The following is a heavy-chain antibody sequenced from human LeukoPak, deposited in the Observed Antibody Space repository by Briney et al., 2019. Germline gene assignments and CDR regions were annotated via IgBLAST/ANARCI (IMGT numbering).Heavy chain of an antibody. CDR3: ARERGELHRELDS. Sequence: ASVKVSCKASGYTFTTHFIHWVRQAPGQGFQWMGMINSSGGSAIYAQKFQGRVTMTSDTSTSTVYMELRSLRSEDTALYFCARERGELHRELDSWGQGTLVTVSS. CDR2: INSSGGSA. V-gene: IGHV1-46*01. D-gene: IGHD1-26*01. J-gene: IGHJ4*02. CDR1: GYTFTTHF.